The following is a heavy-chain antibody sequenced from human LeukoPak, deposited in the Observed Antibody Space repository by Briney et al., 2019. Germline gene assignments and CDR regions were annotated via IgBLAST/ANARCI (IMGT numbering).Heavy chain of an antibody. CDR3: ARQANIAAGGNGHYYYGMDV. V-gene: IGHV4-39*01. J-gene: IGHJ6*02. D-gene: IGHD6-13*01. CDR2: IYYSGST. Sequence: SETLSLTCTVSGGSISSSSYYWGWIRQPPGKGLEWIGSIYYSGSTYYNPSLKSRVTISVDTSKNQFSLKLSSVTAADTAVYYCARQANIAAGGNGHYYYGMDVWGQGTTVTVSS. CDR1: GGSISSSSYY.